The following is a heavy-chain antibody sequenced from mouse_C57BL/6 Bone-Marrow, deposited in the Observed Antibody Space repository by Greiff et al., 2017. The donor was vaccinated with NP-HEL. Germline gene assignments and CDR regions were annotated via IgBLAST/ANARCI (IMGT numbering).Heavy chain of an antibody. D-gene: IGHD2-12*01. V-gene: IGHV1-15*01. J-gene: IGHJ2*01. CDR3: TRYSYFDY. Sequence: QVQLQQSGAELVRPGASVTLSCKASGYTFTDYEMHWVKQTPVHGLEWIGAIDPETGGTAYNQKFKGKATLTADKSSSTAYMELRSLTSEDSAVYYCTRYSYFDYWGQGTTLTVSS. CDR2: IDPETGGT. CDR1: GYTFTDYE.